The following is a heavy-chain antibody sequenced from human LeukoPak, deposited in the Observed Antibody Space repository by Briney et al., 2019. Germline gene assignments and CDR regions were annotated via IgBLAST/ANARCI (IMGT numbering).Heavy chain of an antibody. V-gene: IGHV3-23*01. CDR1: GFTFSSYA. J-gene: IGHJ4*02. Sequence: PGGSLSLSCAASGFTFSSYAMSSVRQAPGKGLEWVSAISGSGRRTYYAASVKGRFISSRDHSKNMLYLQISSLSAEDTAVYYGAKVVSYYDSSGLRVVYFDYWGQGTLVTVSS. D-gene: IGHD3-22*01. CDR3: AKVVSYYDSSGLRVVYFDY. CDR2: ISGSGRRT.